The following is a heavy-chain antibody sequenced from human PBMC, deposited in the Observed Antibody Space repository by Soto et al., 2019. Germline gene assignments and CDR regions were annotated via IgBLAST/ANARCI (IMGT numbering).Heavy chain of an antibody. CDR1: GGSISSGDYY. CDR2: IYKNGGI. D-gene: IGHD3-16*01. J-gene: IGHJ4*02. Sequence: ETLSLTCTVSGGSISSGDYYWSWVRQAPGKGLEWVSVIYKNGGIEYADSVKDRFTSSRDNSKNTVYLQMDSLRVDDTAVYYCATGQWPPFGYWGQGTLVTVSS. CDR3: ATGQWPPFGY. V-gene: IGHV3-66*01.